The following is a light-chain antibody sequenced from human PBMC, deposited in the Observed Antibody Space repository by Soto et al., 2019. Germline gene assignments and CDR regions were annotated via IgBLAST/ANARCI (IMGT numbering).Light chain of an antibody. Sequence: QSVLTQPPSLFAAPGQNVTISCSGSNTNIGNHFVSWYQQLPGTAPRLIIYEVSIRPSGVSNRFSGSKSGNTASLTISGLQAEDEADYYCSSYTSSSTLCVFGTGTKLTVL. CDR3: SSYTSSSTLCV. J-gene: IGLJ1*01. CDR2: EVS. CDR1: NTNIGNHF. V-gene: IGLV2-14*01.